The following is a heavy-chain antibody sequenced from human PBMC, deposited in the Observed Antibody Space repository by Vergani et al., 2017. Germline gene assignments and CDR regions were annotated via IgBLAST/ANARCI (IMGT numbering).Heavy chain of an antibody. CDR1: GDSVISTDYH. CDR2: MDYSGST. Sequence: QVQLQESGPGLVKPSETLSLTCTVSGDSVISTDYHWGWIRQPPGKGLEWIGSMDYSGSTTYNPSLEGRTSLSFETPKNQFSLRLNSVTAADTAVYYCASKRGACRAAYCHSYDFWGPGTLVGVSS. D-gene: IGHD2-15*01. CDR3: ASKRGACRAAYCHSYDF. J-gene: IGHJ4*02. V-gene: IGHV4-39*01.